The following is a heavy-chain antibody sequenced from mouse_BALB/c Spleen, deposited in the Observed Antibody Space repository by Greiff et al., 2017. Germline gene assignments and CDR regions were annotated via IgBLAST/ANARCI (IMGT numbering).Heavy chain of an antibody. D-gene: IGHD2-2*01. CDR3: AREGWLRQAWFAY. CDR1: GYTFTSYW. V-gene: IGHV1S81*02. CDR2: INPSNGRT. J-gene: IGHJ3*01. Sequence: VQLQQPGAELVKPGASVKLSCKASGYTFTSYWMHWVKQRPGQGLEWIGEINPSNGRTDYNEKFKSKATLTVDKSSSTAYMQLSSLTSEDSAVYYCAREGWLRQAWFAYWGQGTLVTVSA.